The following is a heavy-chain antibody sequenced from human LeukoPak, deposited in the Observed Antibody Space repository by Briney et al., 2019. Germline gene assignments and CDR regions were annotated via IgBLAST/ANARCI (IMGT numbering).Heavy chain of an antibody. CDR1: GYSFISYW. Sequence: GESLKISCKGSGYSFISYWIAWVRQMPGEGLEWMGIIYPGDSDTRYSPSFQGQATISADKSISTAFLQWSSLKASDSAMYYCASLRSYSDAFDIWGQGTMVTVSS. CDR3: ASLRSYSDAFDI. CDR2: IYPGDSDT. J-gene: IGHJ3*02. V-gene: IGHV5-51*01. D-gene: IGHD2-21*01.